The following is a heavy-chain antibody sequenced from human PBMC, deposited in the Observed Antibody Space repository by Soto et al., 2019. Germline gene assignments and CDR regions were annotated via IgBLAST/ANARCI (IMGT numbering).Heavy chain of an antibody. CDR1: GYTFTSYG. CDR2: ISAYNGHT. CDR3: ARARGRYCSDGSCPYYIDY. J-gene: IGHJ4*02. D-gene: IGHD2-15*01. Sequence: ASVKVSCKASGYTFTSYGISWVRQAPGQGLEWMGWISAYNGHTYYAQKFQGRVIMTMDTSTSTAYMELRSLTSDDTAVYYCARARGRYCSDGSCPYYIDYWGLGNLLTISS. V-gene: IGHV1-18*01.